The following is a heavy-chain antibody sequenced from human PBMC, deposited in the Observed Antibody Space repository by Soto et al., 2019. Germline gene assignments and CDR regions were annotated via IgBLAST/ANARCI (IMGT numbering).Heavy chain of an antibody. CDR3: TRPPRDITVTTPWFDP. CDR1: GFTFSGSA. V-gene: IGHV3-73*01. Sequence: GGSLRLSCAASGFTFSGSAMHWVRQASGKGLEWVGRIRSKANSYATAYAASVKGRFTISRDDSKNTAYLQMNSLKTEDTAVYYCTRPPRDITVTTPWFDPWGQGTLVTVS. J-gene: IGHJ5*02. D-gene: IGHD4-4*01. CDR2: IRSKANSYAT.